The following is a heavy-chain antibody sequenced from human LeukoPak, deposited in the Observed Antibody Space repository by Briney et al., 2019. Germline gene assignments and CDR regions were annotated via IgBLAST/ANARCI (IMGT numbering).Heavy chain of an antibody. J-gene: IGHJ4*02. V-gene: IGHV1-2*06. Sequence: ASVKVSCEASGYTFTGYYIHWVRQAPGQGLEWMGRINPNSGGTNYAQKFQGRVTMTRDTSISTAYMELSRLRSDDTAVYYCARGSRFLEWSSTPLDYWGQGTLVTVSS. CDR1: GYTFTGYY. D-gene: IGHD3-3*01. CDR3: ARGSRFLEWSSTPLDY. CDR2: INPNSGGT.